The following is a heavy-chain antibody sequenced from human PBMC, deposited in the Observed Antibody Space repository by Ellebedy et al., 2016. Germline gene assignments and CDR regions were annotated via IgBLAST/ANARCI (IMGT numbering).Heavy chain of an antibody. V-gene: IGHV1-3*01. CDR2: INAGNGNT. CDR3: AREKYDVGYYFDY. J-gene: IGHJ4*02. CDR1: GYTFTSYA. Sequence: ASVKVSCKASGYTFTSYAMHWVRQAPGQRLEWMGWINAGNGNTKYSQKFQGRVTITRDTSASTAYMELSSLRAEDTAVYYCAREKYDVGYYFDYWGQGTLVTVSS. D-gene: IGHD3-3*01.